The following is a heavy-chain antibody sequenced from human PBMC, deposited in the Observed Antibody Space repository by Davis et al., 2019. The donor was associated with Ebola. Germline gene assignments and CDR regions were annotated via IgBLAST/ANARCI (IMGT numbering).Heavy chain of an antibody. V-gene: IGHV4-34*08. CDR1: GGTFSGYY. CDR2: INHSGST. D-gene: IGHD3-3*01. Sequence: PSETLSLTCAVYGGTFSGYYWSWIRQPPGKGLEWIGEINHSGSTNYNPSLKSRVTISVDTSKNQFSLKLSSVTAADTAVYYCAGYYDFWSGYYYYYGMDVWGQGTTVTVSS. J-gene: IGHJ6*02. CDR3: AGYYDFWSGYYYYYGMDV.